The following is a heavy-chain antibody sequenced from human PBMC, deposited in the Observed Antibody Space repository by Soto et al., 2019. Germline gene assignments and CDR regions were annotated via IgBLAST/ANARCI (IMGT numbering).Heavy chain of an antibody. CDR3: ARGASGVPPYYYYGMDV. CDR2: IYTSGST. CDR1: GGSISSYY. Sequence: PSETLSLTCTVSGGSISSYYWSWIRQPAGKGLERIGRIYTSGSTNYNPSLKSRVTMSVDTSKNQFSLKLSSVTAADTAVYYCARGASGVPPYYYYGMDVWGQGTTVTVSS. D-gene: IGHD3-10*01. J-gene: IGHJ6*02. V-gene: IGHV4-4*07.